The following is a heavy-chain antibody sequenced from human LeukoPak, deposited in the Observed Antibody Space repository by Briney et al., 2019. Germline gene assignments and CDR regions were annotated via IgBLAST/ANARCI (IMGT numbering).Heavy chain of an antibody. Sequence: SETLSLTCTVSGGSITSSSYYWGWIRQPPGKGLEWIGRISTSGSTNYNPSLKSRVTMSVDTSKNQFSLKLRSVTAADTAVYSCARDEGWFDPWGQGTLVTVSS. CDR1: GGSITSSSYY. CDR2: ISTSGST. V-gene: IGHV4-39*07. CDR3: ARDEGWFDP. J-gene: IGHJ5*02.